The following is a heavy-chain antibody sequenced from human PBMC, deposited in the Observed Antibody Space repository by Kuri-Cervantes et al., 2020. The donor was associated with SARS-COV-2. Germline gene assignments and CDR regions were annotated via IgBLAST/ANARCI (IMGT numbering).Heavy chain of an antibody. CDR3: TRDPWGYFDY. CDR2: ITNRANNYTT. D-gene: IGHD7-27*01. J-gene: IGHJ4*02. CDR1: GFTFSSYA. Sequence: GGSLRLSSAASGFTFSSYAMHWVRQAPGKGLEWVARITNRANNYTTKYAASVKGRFTISRDDSKSIAYLQMNSLKTEDTAVYYCTRDPWGYFDYWGQGTLVTVSS. V-gene: IGHV3-72*01.